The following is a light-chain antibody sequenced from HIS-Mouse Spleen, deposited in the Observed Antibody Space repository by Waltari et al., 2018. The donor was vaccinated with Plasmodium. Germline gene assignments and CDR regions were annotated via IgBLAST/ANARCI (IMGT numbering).Light chain of an antibody. J-gene: IGKJ2*01. CDR2: GAS. CDR1: QSVSSSY. V-gene: IGKV3-20*01. CDR3: QQYGSSPYT. Sequence: EIVFTQSPGTPSLFPGERATLSCRASQSVSSSYLAWYQQKPGQAPRLLINGASSRATGIPDRFSGSGSGKDFTLNISRLEPEDFAVYYCQQYGSSPYTFGQGTKLEIK.